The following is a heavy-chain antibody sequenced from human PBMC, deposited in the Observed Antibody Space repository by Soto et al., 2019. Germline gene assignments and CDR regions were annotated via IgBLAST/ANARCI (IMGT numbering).Heavy chain of an antibody. D-gene: IGHD3-22*01. V-gene: IGHV4-59*08. Sequence: SETLSLTCTVSGGSINNYYWSWIRQPPWKGLEWIGYISNSGSANYNPSLKSRVTISREMSKNQFSLRLSSVTAADTAVYYCARHVGESTGYYYPYYFDYWGQGALVTVSS. CDR2: ISNSGSA. CDR3: ARHVGESTGYYYPYYFDY. J-gene: IGHJ4*02. CDR1: GGSINNYY.